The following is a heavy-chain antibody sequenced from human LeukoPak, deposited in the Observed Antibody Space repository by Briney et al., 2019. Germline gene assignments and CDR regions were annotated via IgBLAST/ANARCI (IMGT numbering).Heavy chain of an antibody. CDR2: ISVSGGST. Sequence: GGCLRDSCAASGFTFSSYAMSWGRHAPGKGVGWVSAISVSGGSTYYADSVKGRFTISRDNSKNTRYLQMNSLRAEDTAVYYCAKDLRYSSGWYFDYWGQGTLVTVSS. D-gene: IGHD6-19*01. J-gene: IGHJ4*02. V-gene: IGHV3-23*01. CDR1: GFTFSSYA. CDR3: AKDLRYSSGWYFDY.